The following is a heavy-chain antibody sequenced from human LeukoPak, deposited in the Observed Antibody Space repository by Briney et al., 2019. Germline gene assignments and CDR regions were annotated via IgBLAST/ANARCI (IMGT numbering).Heavy chain of an antibody. CDR1: GFTFSNHW. D-gene: IGHD3-22*01. CDR3: ARYYDSSGYYPLDFDY. J-gene: IGHJ4*02. CDR2: IKQDGSET. Sequence: GGSLRLSCAASGFTFSNHWMSWVRQAPGKGLEWVANIKQDGSETYYVDSVKGRFTISRDNARNSLYLQMNSLRAEDTAVYYCARYYDSSGYYPLDFDYWGQGTLVTVSS. V-gene: IGHV3-7*01.